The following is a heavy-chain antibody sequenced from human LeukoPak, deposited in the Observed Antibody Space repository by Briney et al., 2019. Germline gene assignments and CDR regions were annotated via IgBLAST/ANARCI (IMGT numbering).Heavy chain of an antibody. CDR2: IKQGGSEN. CDR3: ARSGYCSSTSCYPAGAFDI. V-gene: IGHV3-7*01. Sequence: GGSLRLSCAASGFIFSSYWMTWVRQAPGKGLEWVANIKQGGSENSYVDSVKGRFTISRDNAKNSLYLQINSLRAEDTAVYYCARSGYCSSTSCYPAGAFDIWGQGTMVTVSS. CDR1: GFIFSSYW. D-gene: IGHD2-2*01. J-gene: IGHJ3*02.